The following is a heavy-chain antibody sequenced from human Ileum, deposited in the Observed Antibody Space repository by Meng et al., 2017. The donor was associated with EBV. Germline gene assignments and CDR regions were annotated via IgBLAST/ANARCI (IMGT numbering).Heavy chain of an antibody. CDR3: ASRELAPFDY. J-gene: IGHJ4*02. Sequence: LPLQEWGRGTVQPSEAQAPTWSVAGGSFSSRKYYWGWIRQPAVKALEWIAIIYYSATTYYNPSLQSRVSIAVYKSKNQVSLNMTSMTAADTAVYYCASRELAPFDYWGQGTLVTVAS. CDR1: GGSFSSRKYY. CDR2: IYYSATT. D-gene: IGHD1-26*01. V-gene: IGHV4-39*07.